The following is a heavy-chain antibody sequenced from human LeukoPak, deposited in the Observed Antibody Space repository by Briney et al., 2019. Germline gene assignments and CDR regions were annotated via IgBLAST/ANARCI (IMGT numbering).Heavy chain of an antibody. CDR2: ISSGGGST. CDR1: GFPFSNYA. CDR3: AKDYCSGGACYFFDY. Sequence: TGGSLRLSCAASGFPFSNYAMSWVRQAPGKGLEWVSTISSGGGSTYYADSVKGRFTISRDDSKNTLHLQLNSLRVEDTASYYCAKDYCSGGACYFFDYWGQGTLVTVSS. J-gene: IGHJ4*02. D-gene: IGHD2-15*01. V-gene: IGHV3-23*01.